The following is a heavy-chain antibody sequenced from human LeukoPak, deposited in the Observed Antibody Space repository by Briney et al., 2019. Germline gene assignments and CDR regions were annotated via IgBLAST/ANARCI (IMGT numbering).Heavy chain of an antibody. V-gene: IGHV3-23*01. CDR2: ISGSGGST. J-gene: IGHJ6*02. D-gene: IGHD3-3*01. CDR1: GFTFSSYA. Sequence: GGSLRLSCAASGFTFSSYAMSWVRQAPGKGLEWVSAISGSGGSTYYADSVKDRFTISRDNSKNTLYLQMNSLRAEDTAVYYCAKDTIFGVVISRYYYYYGMDVWGQGTTVTVSS. CDR3: AKDTIFGVVISRYYYYYGMDV.